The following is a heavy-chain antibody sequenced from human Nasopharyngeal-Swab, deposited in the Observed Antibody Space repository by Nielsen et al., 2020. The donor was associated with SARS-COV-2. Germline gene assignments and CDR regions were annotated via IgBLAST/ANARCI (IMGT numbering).Heavy chain of an antibody. Sequence: SDPLSPTFAVYGWSLTTYSWIWIRQPPGKGLEWIGEINHIGSTNYNTYNPSLNCRVTISLATSKNQFSLALTSVTAADTAIYFCARGRYYGDYDYWGQGALVTVSS. J-gene: IGHJ4*02. D-gene: IGHD4-17*01. CDR1: GWSLTTYS. CDR2: INHIGST. CDR3: ARGRYYGDYDY. V-gene: IGHV4-34*01.